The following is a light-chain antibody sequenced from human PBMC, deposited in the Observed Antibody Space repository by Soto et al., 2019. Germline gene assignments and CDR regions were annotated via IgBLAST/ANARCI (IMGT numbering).Light chain of an antibody. J-gene: IGKJ2*01. CDR2: KAT. Sequence: DIQMTQSPSTLSASVGDGVTITCRASQSISSGLAWYQQKPGKPPKLLIYKATNLQTGVPSRFSGSGSGTDFSLTISSLEPVDSATYYCQHYADSQYTFGQGTKVEI. CDR3: QHYADSQYT. V-gene: IGKV1-5*03. CDR1: QSISSG.